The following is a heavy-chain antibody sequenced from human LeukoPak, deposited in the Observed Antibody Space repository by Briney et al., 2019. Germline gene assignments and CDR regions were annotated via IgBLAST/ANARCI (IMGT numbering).Heavy chain of an antibody. D-gene: IGHD2/OR15-2a*01. CDR1: GGSISSSSYY. Sequence: PSETLSLTCTVSGGSISSSSYYWGWIRQPPGKGLEWIGSVYYSGSTYYNPSLKSRVTISVDTSKNQFSLKLSSVTAADTAVYYCASILLSSHYYFNYWGQGTLATVSS. V-gene: IGHV4-39*01. CDR3: ASILLSSHYYFNY. CDR2: VYYSGST. J-gene: IGHJ4*02.